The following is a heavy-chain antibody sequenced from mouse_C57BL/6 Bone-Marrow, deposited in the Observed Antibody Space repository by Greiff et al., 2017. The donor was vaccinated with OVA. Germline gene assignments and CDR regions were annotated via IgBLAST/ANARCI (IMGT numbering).Heavy chain of an antibody. Sequence: QVQLQQPGAELVKPGASVKVSCKASGYTFTRYWMHWVTQRPGQGLEWIGRIHPSDSDTNYNQKFQGKVTLTVDKSSSTAYMQLSSLTSEDSAVYYCAISLLLRFLGGFAYWGQGTLVTVSA. CDR1: GYTFTRYW. CDR3: AISLLLRFLGGFAY. J-gene: IGHJ3*01. D-gene: IGHD1-1*01. CDR2: IHPSDSDT. V-gene: IGHV1-74*01.